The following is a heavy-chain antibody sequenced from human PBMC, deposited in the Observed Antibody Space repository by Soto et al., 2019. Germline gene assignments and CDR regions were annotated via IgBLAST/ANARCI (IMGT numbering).Heavy chain of an antibody. CDR1: GLTLRSDA. CDR2: ISSNGIGT. D-gene: IGHD6-6*01. Sequence: EVQLVESGGGLAQPGGCLRLSCAASGLTLRSDAMDLVRQAPGKGLEYVSGISSNGIGTYYANSVKGRFTISRDNSKNTVYLQMDSLRTEDMAVYYCARRARTDYYYMDVWCKGTTVTVS. CDR3: ARRARTDYYYMDV. V-gene: IGHV3-64*01. J-gene: IGHJ6*03.